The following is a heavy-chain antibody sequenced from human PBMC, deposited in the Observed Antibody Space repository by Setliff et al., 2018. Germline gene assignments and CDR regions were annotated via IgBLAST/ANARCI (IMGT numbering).Heavy chain of an antibody. V-gene: IGHV3-74*03. CDR1: GFTFSSYW. CDR3: VRPLEY. CDR2: IDKDGSST. D-gene: IGHD6-6*01. Sequence: GGSLRLSCAASGFTFSSYWMHWVRQAPGKGLEWVARIDKDGSSTVYADSVKGRFTISRDNVKNSLYLQMNSLRAEDTAMYYCVRPLEYWGQGTLVTVSS. J-gene: IGHJ4*02.